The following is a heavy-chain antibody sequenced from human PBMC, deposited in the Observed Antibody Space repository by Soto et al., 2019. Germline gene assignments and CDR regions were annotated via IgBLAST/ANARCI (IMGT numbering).Heavy chain of an antibody. CDR1: GFTFSSYG. V-gene: IGHV3-33*01. Sequence: GGSLRLSCAASGFTFSSYGMHWVRQAPGKGLEWVAVIWYDGSNKYYADSVKGRFTISRDNSKNTLYLQMNSLRAEDTAVYYCARPGSIAVAPGWFDPWGQGTLVTVSS. J-gene: IGHJ5*02. D-gene: IGHD6-19*01. CDR2: IWYDGSNK. CDR3: ARPGSIAVAPGWFDP.